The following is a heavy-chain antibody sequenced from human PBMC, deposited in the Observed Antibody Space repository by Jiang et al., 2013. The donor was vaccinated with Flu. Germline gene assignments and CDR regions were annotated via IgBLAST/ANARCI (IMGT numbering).Heavy chain of an antibody. D-gene: IGHD5/OR15-5a*01. CDR2: IYYSGST. J-gene: IGHJ4*02. Sequence: GSGLVKPSETLSLTCTVSGGSISSYYWSWIRQPPGKGLEWIGHIYYSGSTNYNFFLKSRVTISIDTSKNQFSLKLSSVTAADTAVYYCARLVSTPYYFDYWGQGTLVTVSS. CDR3: ARLVSTPYYFDY. V-gene: IGHV4-59*08. CDR1: GGSISSYY.